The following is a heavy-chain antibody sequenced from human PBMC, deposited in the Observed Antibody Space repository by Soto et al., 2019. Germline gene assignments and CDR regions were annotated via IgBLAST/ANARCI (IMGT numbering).Heavy chain of an antibody. Sequence: GGSLRLSCAASGFTFSSYWMSWVRQAPGKGLEWVANIKQDGSEKYYVDSVKGRFTISRDNAKNSLYLQMNSLRAEDTAVYYCARGNRLWFGERYYYYMDVWGKGTTVTVSS. V-gene: IGHV3-7*04. CDR1: GFTFSSYW. D-gene: IGHD3-10*01. CDR3: ARGNRLWFGERYYYYMDV. J-gene: IGHJ6*03. CDR2: IKQDGSEK.